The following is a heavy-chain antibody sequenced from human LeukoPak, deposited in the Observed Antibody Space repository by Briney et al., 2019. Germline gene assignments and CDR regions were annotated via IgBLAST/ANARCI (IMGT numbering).Heavy chain of an antibody. CDR3: ARDYDFWSDY. D-gene: IGHD3-3*01. Sequence: GRSLRLSCAASGFTFSSYSMNWVRQAPGKGLEWVSYISSSSSTIYYADSVKGRFTISRDNAKNSLYLQMNSLRAEDTAVYYCARDYDFWSDYWGQGTLVTVSS. V-gene: IGHV3-48*04. CDR2: ISSSSSTI. CDR1: GFTFSSYS. J-gene: IGHJ4*02.